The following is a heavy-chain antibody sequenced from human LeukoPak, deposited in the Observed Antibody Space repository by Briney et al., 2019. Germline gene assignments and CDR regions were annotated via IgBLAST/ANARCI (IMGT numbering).Heavy chain of an antibody. CDR2: INPNSGGT. Sequence: ASVKVSCKASGYTFTGYYMHWVRQAPGQGLEWVGWINPNSGGTNYAQKFQGRVTMTRDTSISTAYMELSRLRSDDTAVYYCAAVVPAAMGPFDYWGQGTLVTVSS. CDR3: AAVVPAAMGPFDY. D-gene: IGHD2-2*01. V-gene: IGHV1-2*02. CDR1: GYTFTGYY. J-gene: IGHJ4*02.